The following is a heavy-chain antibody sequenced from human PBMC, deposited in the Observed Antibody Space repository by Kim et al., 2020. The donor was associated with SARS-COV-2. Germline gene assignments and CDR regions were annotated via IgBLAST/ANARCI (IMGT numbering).Heavy chain of an antibody. V-gene: IGHV3-7*01. CDR2: LNEDGSEK. D-gene: IGHD5-12*01. J-gene: IGHJ4*02. Sequence: GGSLRLSCAASGFNFREYWMRWVRQSPGKGLEWVADLNEDGSEKFYMDSVRGRFTISRDNANNSLFLQMNSLRAEDAALYYCARGGSYSFEYWGQGSLVT. CDR3: ARGGSYSFEY. CDR1: GFNFREYW.